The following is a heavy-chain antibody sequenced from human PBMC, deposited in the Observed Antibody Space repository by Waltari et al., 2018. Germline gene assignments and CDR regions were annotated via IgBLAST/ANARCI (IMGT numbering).Heavy chain of an antibody. CDR1: GYTFTGYY. J-gene: IGHJ3*02. V-gene: IGHV1-2*04. CDR3: ARDCGGDCYSGAFDI. Sequence: QVQLVQSGAEVKKPGASVKVSCKASGYTFTGYYMHWVRQAPGQGLEWMGWINPNSGGTNDAQKFQGWVTMTRDTSISTAYMELSRLRSDDTAVYYCARDCGGDCYSGAFDIWGQGTMVTVSS. D-gene: IGHD2-21*02. CDR2: INPNSGGT.